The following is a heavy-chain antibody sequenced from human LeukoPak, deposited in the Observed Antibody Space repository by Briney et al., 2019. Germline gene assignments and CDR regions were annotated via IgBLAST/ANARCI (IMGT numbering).Heavy chain of an antibody. CDR2: ISSSGSTI. D-gene: IGHD2-15*01. V-gene: IGHV3-11*01. CDR3: AKDQVRVVVAATLMTN. J-gene: IGHJ4*02. Sequence: GGSLRLSCAASGFTFSDYYMSWIRQAPGKGLEWVSYISSSGSTIYYADSVKGRFTISRDNSKNTLYLQMNSLRAEDTAVYYCAKDQVRVVVAATLMTNWGQGTLVAVSS. CDR1: GFTFSDYY.